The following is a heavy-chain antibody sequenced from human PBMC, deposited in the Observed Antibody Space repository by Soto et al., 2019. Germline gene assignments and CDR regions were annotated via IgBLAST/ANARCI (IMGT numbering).Heavy chain of an antibody. CDR2: ISGSGGST. D-gene: IGHD4-17*01. CDR3: AKDSVRKTTWEKSYYYYGMDV. CDR1: GFTFSSYA. J-gene: IGHJ6*02. V-gene: IGHV3-23*01. Sequence: VGSLRLSCAASGFTFSSYAMSWVRQAPGKGLEWVSAISGSGGSTYYADSVKGRFTISRDNSKNTLYPQMNSLRAEDTAVYYCAKDSVRKTTWEKSYYYYGMDVWGQGTTVTVSS.